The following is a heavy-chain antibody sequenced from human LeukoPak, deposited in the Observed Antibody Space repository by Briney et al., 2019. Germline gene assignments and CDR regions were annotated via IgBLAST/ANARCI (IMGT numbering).Heavy chain of an antibody. CDR1: GYTFTGYY. J-gene: IGHJ4*02. Sequence: ASVKVSCKASGYTFTGYYMHWVRQAPGQGLERMGWINPNSGGTNYAQKFQGWVTMTRDTSISTAYMELSRLRFDDTAVYYCARSGYSSSSDFDYWGQGTLVTVSS. V-gene: IGHV1-2*04. CDR3: ARSGYSSSSDFDY. CDR2: INPNSGGT. D-gene: IGHD6-13*01.